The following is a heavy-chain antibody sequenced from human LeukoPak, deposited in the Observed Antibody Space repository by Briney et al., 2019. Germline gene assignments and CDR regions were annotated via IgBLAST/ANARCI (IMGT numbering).Heavy chain of an antibody. Sequence: ASVKVSCKASGNTFTTYDINWVRQATGQGPEWMGWMNPNSGNTGYAQKFQGRVTVTRNTSITTAYMELGSLRSEDTAVYYCARAFSIGYRSYDAFDLWGQGTMVTVSS. CDR2: MNPNSGNT. CDR3: ARAFSIGYRSYDAFDL. CDR1: GNTFTTYD. D-gene: IGHD5-12*01. J-gene: IGHJ3*01. V-gene: IGHV1-8*01.